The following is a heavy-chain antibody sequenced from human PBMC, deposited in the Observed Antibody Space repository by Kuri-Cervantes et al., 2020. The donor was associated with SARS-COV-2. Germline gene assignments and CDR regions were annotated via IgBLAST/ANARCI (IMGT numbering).Heavy chain of an antibody. J-gene: IGHJ4*02. D-gene: IGHD6-13*01. CDR2: IYWDDDK. Sequence: SGPTLAKPTQTLTLTCTFSGFSLGTGGVGVGWIRQPPGKALEWLALIYWDDDKRYSPSLKSRLTITKDTSKNQVVLTMTNMDPADTAVYYCARWIAAALDYWGQGTLVTVSS. V-gene: IGHV2-5*02. CDR1: GFSLGTGGVG. CDR3: ARWIAAALDY.